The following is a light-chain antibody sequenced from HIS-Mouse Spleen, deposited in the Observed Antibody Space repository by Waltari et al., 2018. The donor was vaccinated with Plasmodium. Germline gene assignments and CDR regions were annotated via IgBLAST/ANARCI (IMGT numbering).Light chain of an antibody. Sequence: DILMTQSRASLSVSPRERATLSCRACQSVSSNLAWYQQQPGQAPRLLIYGASTRATGIPARFSGSGSGTEFTLTISSLHSEDFAVYDCQQYNNWSFTIGPGTKVDIK. J-gene: IGKJ3*01. CDR1: QSVSSN. CDR3: QQYNNWSFT. V-gene: IGKV3-15*01. CDR2: GAS.